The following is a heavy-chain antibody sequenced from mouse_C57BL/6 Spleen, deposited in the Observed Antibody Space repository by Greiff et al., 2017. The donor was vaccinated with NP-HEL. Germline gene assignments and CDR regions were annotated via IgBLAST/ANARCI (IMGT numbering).Heavy chain of an antibody. J-gene: IGHJ4*01. Sequence: EVHLVESEGGLVQPGSSMKLSCTASGFTFSDYYMAWVRQVPEKGLEWVANINYDGSSTYYLDSLKSRFIISRDNAKNILYLQMSSLKSEDTATYYCARAAYYYGSSPFWYAMDYWGQGTSVTVSS. CDR1: GFTFSDYY. CDR3: ARAAYYYGSSPFWYAMDY. D-gene: IGHD1-1*01. V-gene: IGHV5-16*01. CDR2: INYDGSST.